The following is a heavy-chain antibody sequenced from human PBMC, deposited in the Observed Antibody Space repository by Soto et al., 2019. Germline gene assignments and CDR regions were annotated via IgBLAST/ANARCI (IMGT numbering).Heavy chain of an antibody. Sequence: QLVESGGGVVQPGTSLRLSCVASGLPFSTYQMYWVRQAPGKGLEGVAVMTFDGSTKYHADSVRGRFTISRDNSKNTLYLYMRSLRIEATAVYYCASGSDFVKWGLGTLGTVSS. CDR1: GLPFSTYQ. CDR3: ASGSDFVK. D-gene: IGHD1-26*01. J-gene: IGHJ4*02. CDR2: MTFDGSTK. V-gene: IGHV3-30-3*01.